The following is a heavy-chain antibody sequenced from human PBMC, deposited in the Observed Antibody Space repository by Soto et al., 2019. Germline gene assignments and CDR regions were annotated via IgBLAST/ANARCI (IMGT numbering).Heavy chain of an antibody. CDR2: IKQDGSEK. CDR3: ARGGYYYDSSGCPNY. J-gene: IGHJ4*02. Sequence: GGSLRLSCAASGFTFSSYWMSWVRQAPGKGLEWVANIKQDGSEKYYVDSVKGRFTISRDNAKNSLYLQMNSLRAEDTAVYYCARGGYYYDSSGCPNYWGQGTLVTVSS. V-gene: IGHV3-7*01. D-gene: IGHD3-22*01. CDR1: GFTFSSYW.